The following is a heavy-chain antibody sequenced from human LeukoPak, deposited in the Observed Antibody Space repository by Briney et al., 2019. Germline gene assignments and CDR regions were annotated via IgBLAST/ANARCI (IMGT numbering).Heavy chain of an antibody. J-gene: IGHJ4*02. CDR1: GFTFSSYD. V-gene: IGHV3-23*01. CDR3: AKGYYDSSGYPYFDY. Sequence: GGTLRLSCAASGFTFSSYDMNWVRQAPGKGLEWVSTIDGGGSSTYYADSVKGRFTISRDNSKNTLFLQMNSLRVEDTAVYYCAKGYYDSSGYPYFDYWGQGTLVTVSS. D-gene: IGHD3-22*01. CDR2: IDGGGSST.